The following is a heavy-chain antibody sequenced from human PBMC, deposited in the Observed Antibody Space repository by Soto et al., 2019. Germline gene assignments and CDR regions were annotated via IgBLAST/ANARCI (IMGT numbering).Heavy chain of an antibody. CDR1: GFTFSSYA. V-gene: IGHV3-23*01. J-gene: IGHJ5*02. Sequence: XGSLRLSFAASGFTFSSYAMSWVRQAPGKGLEWVSAISGSGGSAYYADSVKGRFTISRDNSKNTLYLQMNSLRAEDTAVYYCAKDLSAVAGNHAPANWFDPWGQGTLVTVSS. D-gene: IGHD6-19*01. CDR2: ISGSGGSA. CDR3: AKDLSAVAGNHAPANWFDP.